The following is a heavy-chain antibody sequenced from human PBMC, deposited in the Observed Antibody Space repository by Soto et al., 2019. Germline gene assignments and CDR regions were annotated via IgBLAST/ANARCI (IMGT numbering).Heavy chain of an antibody. CDR3: AKARPNIVVVPAAIGYYFDY. Sequence: GGSLRLSCAASGFTFSSYGMHWVRQAPGKGLEWVAVISYNGSNKYYADSVKGRFTISRDNSKNTLYLQMNSLRAEDTAVYYCAKARPNIVVVPAAIGYYFDYWGQGTLVTVSS. CDR2: ISYNGSNK. J-gene: IGHJ4*02. V-gene: IGHV3-30*18. D-gene: IGHD2-2*02. CDR1: GFTFSSYG.